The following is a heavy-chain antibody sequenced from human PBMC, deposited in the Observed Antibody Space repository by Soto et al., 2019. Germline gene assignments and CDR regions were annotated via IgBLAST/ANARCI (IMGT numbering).Heavy chain of an antibody. V-gene: IGHV3-30*03. CDR1: GFTFGNYG. J-gene: IGHJ5*02. CDR3: ARDTGDCGSISCTPGNNWFDP. CDR2: LSYDGSKQ. Sequence: VGPPRLSSGASGFTFGNYGMHWALQGPGKGLEWVAILSYDGSKQYYAVSAKGRFTISRDNSKNTLYLEMNSLRVEESAVYYCARDTGDCGSISCTPGNNWFDPWGQGTLVTVSS. D-gene: IGHD2-2*01.